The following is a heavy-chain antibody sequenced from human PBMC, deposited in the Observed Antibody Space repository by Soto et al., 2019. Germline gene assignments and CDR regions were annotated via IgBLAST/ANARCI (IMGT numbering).Heavy chain of an antibody. CDR3: ANDNEAVVFDY. CDR2: ISGSGGST. Sequence: EVQLLESGGGLVQPGGSLRLSCAASGFTFSSYAMSWVRQAPGKGLEWVSAISGSGGSTYYADSVKGRFTISRDNYKNPLYMQMHSLRAEDTAVYCCANDNEAVVFDYWGQGTLVTVSS. V-gene: IGHV3-23*01. D-gene: IGHD3-22*01. CDR1: GFTFSSYA. J-gene: IGHJ4*02.